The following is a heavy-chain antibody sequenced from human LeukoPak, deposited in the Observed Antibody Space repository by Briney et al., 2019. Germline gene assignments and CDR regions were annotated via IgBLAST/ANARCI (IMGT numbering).Heavy chain of an antibody. D-gene: IGHD3-22*01. V-gene: IGHV3-21*01. CDR1: GFTFSSYS. CDR2: IGSSSSYI. J-gene: IGHJ4*02. CDR3: ARGMDSSGYYGLDY. Sequence: GGSLRLSCAASGFTFSSYSMNWVRQAPGKGLEWVSSIGSSSSYIYYADSVKGRFTISRDNAKNSLYLQMNSLRAEDTAVYYCARGMDSSGYYGLDYWGQGTLVTVSS.